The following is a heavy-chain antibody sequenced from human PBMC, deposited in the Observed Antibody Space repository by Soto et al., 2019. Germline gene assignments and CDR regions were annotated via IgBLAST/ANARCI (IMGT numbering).Heavy chain of an antibody. CDR1: GYTFTDYY. Sequence: SVKVSCKASGYTFTDYYMHWVRQAPGQGLEWMGGFIPIFGTSNYAQKFQGRVTITADESTSTAYMELRSLRSEDTAVYYWASRWLNDYVLRYYSRFDYWGQGTPVTVSS. J-gene: IGHJ4*02. V-gene: IGHV1-69*13. D-gene: IGHD4-4*01. CDR3: ASRWLNDYVLRYYSRFDY. CDR2: FIPIFGTS.